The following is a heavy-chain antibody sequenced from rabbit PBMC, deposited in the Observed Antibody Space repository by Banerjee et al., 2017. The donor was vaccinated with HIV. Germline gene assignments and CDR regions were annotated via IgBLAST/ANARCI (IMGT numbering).Heavy chain of an antibody. V-gene: IGHV1S45*01. Sequence: QEQLEESGGDLVKPGASLTLTCTASGFSFSSGYYMCWVRQAPGKGLEWIACMRAGSSGSSHYASWAKGRFTISKSSSTTVTLQMTSLTAADTATYFCARDVAGDGYDIFKLWGQGTLVTVS. CDR2: MRAGSSGSS. J-gene: IGHJ3*01. D-gene: IGHD1-1*01. CDR1: GFSFSSGYY. CDR3: ARDVAGDGYDIFKL.